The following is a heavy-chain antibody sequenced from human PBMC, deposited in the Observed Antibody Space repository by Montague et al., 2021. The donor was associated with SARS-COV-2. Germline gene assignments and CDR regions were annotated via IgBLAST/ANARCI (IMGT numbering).Heavy chain of an antibody. Sequence: SETLSLTCTVAGASVASGNFDWSWIRQPPGKGLEWIGYMYYTGHTXYNPSVESRVTMPVDPSKNQFSLTLTSVTAADTAVYYCARSRANVPSRPGFDYWGQGALVTVSS. CDR1: GASVASGNFD. J-gene: IGHJ4*02. CDR2: MYYTGHT. CDR3: ARSRANVPSRPGFDY. D-gene: IGHD6-6*01. V-gene: IGHV4-61*01.